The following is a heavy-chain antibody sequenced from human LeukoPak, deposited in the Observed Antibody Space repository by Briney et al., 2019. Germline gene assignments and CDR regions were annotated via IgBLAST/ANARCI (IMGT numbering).Heavy chain of an antibody. J-gene: IGHJ4*02. V-gene: IGHV1-69*04. Sequence: SVKVSCKASGGTFSSYAISWVRQAPGQGLEWMGRIIPILGIANYAQKFQGRVTITADKSTSTAYMELSSLRSEDTAVYYCAREGASWEYYYDSSGYPGTGFDYWGQGTLVTVSS. CDR3: AREGASWEYYYDSSGYPGTGFDY. D-gene: IGHD3-22*01. CDR1: GGTFSSYA. CDR2: IIPILGIA.